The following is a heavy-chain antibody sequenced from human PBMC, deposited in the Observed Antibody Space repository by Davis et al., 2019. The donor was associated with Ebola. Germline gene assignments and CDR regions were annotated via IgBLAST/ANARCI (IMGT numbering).Heavy chain of an antibody. Sequence: SETLSLTCAVSGGSISSGDYCWSWIRQPPGKGLEWIGYIFHGANTYYNPSLKSRVAISVDTSKNQFSLKLSSVTAADTAVYYCARGLYPWELDYWGQGTLVTVSS. CDR1: GGSISSGDYC. CDR3: ARGLYPWELDY. CDR2: IFHGANT. D-gene: IGHD1-1*01. J-gene: IGHJ4*02. V-gene: IGHV4-30-2*01.